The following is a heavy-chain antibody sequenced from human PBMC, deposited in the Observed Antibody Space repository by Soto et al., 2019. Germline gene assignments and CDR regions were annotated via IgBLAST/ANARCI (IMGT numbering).Heavy chain of an antibody. J-gene: IGHJ4*02. CDR3: AQGTVIGTDVDY. D-gene: IGHD2-21*01. CDR2: ISGSGGST. CDR1: GFTFSSYA. V-gene: IGHV3-23*01. Sequence: GGSLRLSCAASGFTFSSYAMSWVRQAPGKGLEWVSAISGSGGSTYYADTVKGRFTISRDNSKNTLYLQMNSLRAEDTAVYYCAQGTVIGTDVDYWGQGTLVTVSS.